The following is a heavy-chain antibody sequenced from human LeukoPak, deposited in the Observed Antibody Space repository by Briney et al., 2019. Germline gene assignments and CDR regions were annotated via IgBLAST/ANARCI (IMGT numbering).Heavy chain of an antibody. Sequence: SQTLSLTCAVSGGSISSGGYSWSRIRQPPGKGLEWIGYIYHSGSTYYNPSLKSRVTISVDRSKNQFSLKLSSVTAADTAVYYCARGHYDSSGYYFPNWFDPWGQGTLVTVSS. J-gene: IGHJ5*02. CDR1: GGSISSGGYS. D-gene: IGHD3-22*01. CDR2: IYHSGST. V-gene: IGHV4-30-2*01. CDR3: ARGHYDSSGYYFPNWFDP.